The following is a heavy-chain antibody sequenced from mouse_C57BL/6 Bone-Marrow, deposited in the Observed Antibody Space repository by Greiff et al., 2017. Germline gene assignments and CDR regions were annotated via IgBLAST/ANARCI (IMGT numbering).Heavy chain of an antibody. J-gene: IGHJ2*01. CDR1: GYTFTSYG. CDR3: ARRDWNYYGSSYDY. V-gene: IGHV1-81*01. D-gene: IGHD1-1*01. CDR2: IYPRSGNT. Sequence: VQRVESGAELARPGASVKLSCKASGYTFTSYGISWVKQRTGQGLEWIGEIYPRSGNTYYNEKFKGKATLTADKSSSTAYMELRSLTSEDSAVYFCARRDWNYYGSSYDYWGQGTTLTVSA.